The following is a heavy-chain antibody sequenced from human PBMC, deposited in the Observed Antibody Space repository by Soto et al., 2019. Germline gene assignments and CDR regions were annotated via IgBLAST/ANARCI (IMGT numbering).Heavy chain of an antibody. J-gene: IGHJ3*01. CDR1: GCSCIVYF. V-gene: IGHV4-34*01. D-gene: IGHD2-21*02. Sequence: SSTXSLTCYFYGCSCIVYFFNLIGQSPGKGPELIGKVNHNGRNNYNPSLKSRVTIYLDMSKKQIYMKLTSVTAADTAVYYCARGGRSDCTVDFDFWGQGTMVNVS. CDR2: VNHNGRN. CDR3: ARGGRSDCTVDFDF.